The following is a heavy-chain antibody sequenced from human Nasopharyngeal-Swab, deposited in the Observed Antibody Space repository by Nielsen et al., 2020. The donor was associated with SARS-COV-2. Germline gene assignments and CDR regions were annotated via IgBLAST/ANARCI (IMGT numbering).Heavy chain of an antibody. J-gene: IGHJ6*02. D-gene: IGHD3-10*01. V-gene: IGHV4-59*01. Sequence: WIRQHPGKGLEWIGYIYYSGSTNYNPSLKSRVTISVDTSKNQFSLKLSSVTAADTAVYYCARGGFSGSYSPYYYYGMDVWGQGTTVTVSS. CDR3: ARGGFSGSYSPYYYYGMDV. CDR2: IYYSGST.